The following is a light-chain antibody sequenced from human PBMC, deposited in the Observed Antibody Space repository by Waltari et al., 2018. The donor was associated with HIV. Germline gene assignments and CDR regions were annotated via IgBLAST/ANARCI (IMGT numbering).Light chain of an antibody. CDR2: DVS. Sequence: QSALTQPASVSGSPGQSITISCTGTSSDVGAYNFVPWYQQHPGKAPKLMIYDVSSRPSGVSDRFSGPKSGNTASLTISGLQAEDEADYYCGSYTSSSTLVFGGGTKLTVL. CDR3: GSYTSSSTLV. CDR1: SSDVGAYNF. V-gene: IGLV2-14*03. J-gene: IGLJ3*02.